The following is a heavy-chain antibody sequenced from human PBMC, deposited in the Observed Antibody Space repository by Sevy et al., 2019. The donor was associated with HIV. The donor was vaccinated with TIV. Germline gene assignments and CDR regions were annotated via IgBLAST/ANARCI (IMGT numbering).Heavy chain of an antibody. CDR3: AKASDLDY. J-gene: IGHJ4*02. CDR1: GFTFSDYY. CDR2: ISSSSIET. V-gene: IGHV3-11*06. Sequence: GGSLRLSCAASGFTFSDYYMNWIRQVPGKGLEWVSYISSSSIETNYADSVKGRFTISRDNAKNSLYLQMNSLRAEDTAIYYCAKASDLDYWGQGTLVTVSS.